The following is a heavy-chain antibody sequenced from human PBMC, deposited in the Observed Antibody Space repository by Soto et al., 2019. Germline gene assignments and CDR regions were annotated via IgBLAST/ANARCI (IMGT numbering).Heavy chain of an antibody. V-gene: IGHV3-15*07. CDR2: VKGKADGGTT. J-gene: IGHJ4*02. D-gene: IGHD5-18*01. Sequence: EVQLVESGGGLVQPGGSLRLSCAASGFTLSNAWMNWVRQAPGKGLEWVGRVKGKADGGTTDYAAHVKGRFTIARDNSQNKMYLQTNTLKAEDTAVYYCTTGGHNYGYHSIDSWGQGTLVTVST. CDR3: TTGGHNYGYHSIDS. CDR1: GFTLSNAW.